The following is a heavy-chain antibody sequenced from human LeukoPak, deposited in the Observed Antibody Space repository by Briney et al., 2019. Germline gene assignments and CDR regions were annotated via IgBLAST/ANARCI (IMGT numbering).Heavy chain of an antibody. V-gene: IGHV1-2*02. CDR3: ARDYGSGYDSPSLFNY. CDR1: GYTFTGYY. D-gene: IGHD5-12*01. Sequence: VASVKVSCKASGYTFTGYYMHWVRQAPGQGLEWMGWINPNSGGTNYAQKFQGRVTMTRDTSISTAYMELSRLRSDDTAVYYCARDYGSGYDSPSLFNYWGQGTLVTVSS. J-gene: IGHJ4*02. CDR2: INPNSGGT.